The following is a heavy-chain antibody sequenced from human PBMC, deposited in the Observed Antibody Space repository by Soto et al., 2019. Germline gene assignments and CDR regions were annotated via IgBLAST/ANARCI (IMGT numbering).Heavy chain of an antibody. D-gene: IGHD6-13*01. Sequence: GSLRLSCAASGCTFSSYSMNWVRQAPGKGLEWVSSISSSSSYIYYADSVKGRFTISRDNAKNSLYLQMNSLRAEDTAVYYCARDRLSQRPIAAAGTYGYWGQGTLVTVSS. CDR2: ISSSSSYI. J-gene: IGHJ4*02. CDR1: GCTFSSYS. CDR3: ARDRLSQRPIAAAGTYGY. V-gene: IGHV3-21*01.